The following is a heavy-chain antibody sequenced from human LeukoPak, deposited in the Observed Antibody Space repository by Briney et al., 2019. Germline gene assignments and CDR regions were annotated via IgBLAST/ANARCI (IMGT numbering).Heavy chain of an antibody. CDR3: ARGAKNDYVWGSYRSYYFDY. CDR2: INHSGST. V-gene: IGHV4-34*01. Sequence: PSETLSLTCAVYGGSFSGYCWSWIRQPPGKGLEWIGEINHSGSTNYNPSLKSRVTISVDTSKNQFSLKLSSVTAADTAVYYCARGAKNDYVWGSYRSYYFDYWGQGTLVTVSS. J-gene: IGHJ4*02. D-gene: IGHD3-16*02. CDR1: GGSFSGYC.